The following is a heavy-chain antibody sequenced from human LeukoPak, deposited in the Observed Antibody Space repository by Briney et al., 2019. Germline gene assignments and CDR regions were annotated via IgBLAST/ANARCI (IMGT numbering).Heavy chain of an antibody. J-gene: IGHJ4*02. D-gene: IGHD4-17*01. CDR2: ISYDGSKK. V-gene: IGHV3-30-3*01. CDR3: AREAYADYYYDY. Sequence: GGSLSLSCAASGFTFSRNAMHWVRQAPGKGLEWVAIISYDGSKKYYADSVKGRFTISRDNSKNTLYLQMNSLRVEDTAVYYSAREAYADYYYDYWGQGTLVTVSS. CDR1: GFTFSRNA.